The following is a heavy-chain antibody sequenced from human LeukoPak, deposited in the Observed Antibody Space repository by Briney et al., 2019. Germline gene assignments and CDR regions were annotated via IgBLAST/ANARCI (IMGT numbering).Heavy chain of an antibody. V-gene: IGHV3-74*01. CDR2: ISTDGSTT. Sequence: GGSLRLSCAASGFTFSNYWMHWVRQAPGKGLVWVSRISTDGSTTTYADSVKGRFTISRDNAKNTLYLQMNSLRAEDTAVYYCARFSVVVAGYDYWGQGTLVTVYS. J-gene: IGHJ4*02. CDR3: ARFSVVVAGYDY. D-gene: IGHD6-19*01. CDR1: GFTFSNYW.